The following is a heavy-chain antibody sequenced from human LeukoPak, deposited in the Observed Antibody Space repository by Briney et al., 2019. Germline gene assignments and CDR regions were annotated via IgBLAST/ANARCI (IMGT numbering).Heavy chain of an antibody. J-gene: IGHJ4*02. Sequence: PGGSLRLSCAASGFTFSSYSMNWVRQAPGKGLEWVSSISSSSYIYYADSVKGRFTISRDNAKNSLYLQMNSLRAEDTAVYYCARDLYDSSGYNYWGQGTLVTVSS. D-gene: IGHD3-22*01. CDR2: ISSSSYI. V-gene: IGHV3-21*01. CDR1: GFTFSSYS. CDR3: ARDLYDSSGYNY.